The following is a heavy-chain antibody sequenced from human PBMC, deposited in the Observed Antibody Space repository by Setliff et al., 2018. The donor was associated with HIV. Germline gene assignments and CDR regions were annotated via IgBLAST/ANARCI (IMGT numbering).Heavy chain of an antibody. CDR2: INPNSGGT. CDR1: GDTFTGYY. Sequence: ASVKVSCKAPGDTFTGYYMHWVRQAPGQGLEWVGWINPNSGGTNYAQKFQGRVIMTRDTSISTAYMQLSRLRSDDTAVYYCARVPSRYCSSTTCPFFFDQWGQGTLVTVSS. D-gene: IGHD2-2*01. V-gene: IGHV1-2*02. CDR3: ARVPSRYCSSTTCPFFFDQ. J-gene: IGHJ4*02.